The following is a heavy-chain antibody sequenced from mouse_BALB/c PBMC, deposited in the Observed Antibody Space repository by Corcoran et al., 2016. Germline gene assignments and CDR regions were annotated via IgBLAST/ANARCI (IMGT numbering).Heavy chain of an antibody. CDR1: GYTFTTAG. CDR3: ARYGNPYYAMDY. D-gene: IGHD2-1*01. Sequence: QIHLVQSGPELKKPGETVRISCKASGYTFTTAGMQWVQKMPGKGLKWIGWINTHSGVPKYAEDFKGRFAFSLETFASTAYLQISNLKNEDTATYFCARYGNPYYAMDYWGQGTSVTVSS. CDR2: INTHSGVP. J-gene: IGHJ4*01. V-gene: IGHV9-4*02.